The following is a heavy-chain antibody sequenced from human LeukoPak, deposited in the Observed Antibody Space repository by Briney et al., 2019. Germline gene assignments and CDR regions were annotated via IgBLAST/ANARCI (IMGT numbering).Heavy chain of an antibody. Sequence: GGSLKLSCATSGFTFNNYNMNWVRQAPGRALEWVSSITSSGTYIFYADSVKGRFTISRAKNSLYLQMNSLGPEDTAVYYCARDPYSGNYGNYYYYMDVWGKGTTVTISS. J-gene: IGHJ6*03. CDR2: ITSSGTYI. CDR1: GFTFNNYN. CDR3: ARDPYSGNYGNYYYYMDV. V-gene: IGHV3-21*01. D-gene: IGHD1-26*01.